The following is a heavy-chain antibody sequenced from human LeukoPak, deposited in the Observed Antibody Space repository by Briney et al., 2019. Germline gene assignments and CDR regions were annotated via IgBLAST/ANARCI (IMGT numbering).Heavy chain of an antibody. V-gene: IGHV3-21*04. Sequence: PGGSLRLSCAASGFSFSTYSMNWVRQAPGKGLEWVSSISSSSYIYYADSVKGRFTISRDNAKNSVYLEMNSLRAEDTAVYYCAKESGKFDYWGQGTLVAVSS. J-gene: IGHJ4*02. CDR1: GFSFSTYS. CDR3: AKESGKFDY. CDR2: ISSSSYI.